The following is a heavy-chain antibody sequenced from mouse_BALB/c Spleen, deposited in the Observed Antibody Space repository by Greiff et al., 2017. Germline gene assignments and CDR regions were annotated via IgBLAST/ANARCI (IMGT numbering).Heavy chain of an antibody. CDR1: GYTFTSYW. CDR3: ARGNRGYAMDY. CDR2: INPSTGYT. D-gene: IGHD2-1*01. Sequence: QVQLQQSGAELAKPGASVKMSCKASGYTFTSYWMHWVKQRPGQGLEWIGYINPSTGYTEYNQKFKDKATLTADKSSSTAYMQLSSLTSEDSAVYYCARGNRGYAMDYWGQGTSVTVSS. J-gene: IGHJ4*01. V-gene: IGHV1-7*01.